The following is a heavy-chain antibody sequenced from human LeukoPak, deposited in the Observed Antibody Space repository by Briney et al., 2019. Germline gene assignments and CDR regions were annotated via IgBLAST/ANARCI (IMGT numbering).Heavy chain of an antibody. V-gene: IGHV3-23*01. J-gene: IGHJ4*02. CDR2: VSDDFGT. CDR1: GFTFSSYA. D-gene: IGHD2-2*01. Sequence: GGSPRLSCAASGFTFSSYAMSFLRRAPGKGLEWVSAVSDDFGTYHADSVKGRFTISRDNSRNTLYLQMTSLRAEDTAVYYCARGNSGHCTGATCYALDYWGQGTLVTVPS. CDR3: ARGNSGHCTGATCYALDY.